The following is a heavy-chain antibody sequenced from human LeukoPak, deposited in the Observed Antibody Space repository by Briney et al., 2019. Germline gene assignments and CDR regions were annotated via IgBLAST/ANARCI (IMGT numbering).Heavy chain of an antibody. J-gene: IGHJ4*02. Sequence: PWETLSLTCAVYGGSFSGYYWSWIRQPPGKGLEWIGYIYYSGSTNYNPSLKSRVTISVDTSKNQFSLKLSSVTAADTAVYYCARAGYYYDSSGYYPSRRYYFDYWGQGTLVTVSS. CDR1: GGSFSGYY. CDR3: ARAGYYYDSSGYYPSRRYYFDY. D-gene: IGHD3-22*01. CDR2: IYYSGST. V-gene: IGHV4-59*01.